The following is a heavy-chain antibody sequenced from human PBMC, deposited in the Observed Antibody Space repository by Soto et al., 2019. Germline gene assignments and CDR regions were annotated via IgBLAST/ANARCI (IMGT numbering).Heavy chain of an antibody. Sequence: EVQLVESGGGLVKPGGSLRLSCAASGFTFSSYSMNWVRQAPGKGLEWVSSISSSSSYIYYADSVKGRFTISRDNAKNSLYLQMNSLRAEDTAVYYCARDKSIVVVPAAIDAFDIWGQGTMVTVSS. J-gene: IGHJ3*02. CDR2: ISSSSSYI. D-gene: IGHD2-2*02. CDR1: GFTFSSYS. CDR3: ARDKSIVVVPAAIDAFDI. V-gene: IGHV3-21*01.